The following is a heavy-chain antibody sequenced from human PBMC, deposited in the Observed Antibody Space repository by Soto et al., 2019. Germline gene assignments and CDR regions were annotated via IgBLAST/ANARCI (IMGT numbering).Heavy chain of an antibody. CDR3: ARVPIGKYGVWNY. D-gene: IGHD2-8*01. CDR2: INPGGTIT. V-gene: IGHV3-74*01. Sequence: EEQLVESGGGLVQPGGSLRLSCAASGFTFSSYWMHWVRQAPGKGLVWVSRINPGGTITDYADSVKGRFTISRDNAKTTVYLQVNSLRGDDTAEYFCARVPIGKYGVWNYWGQGTLVTVSS. CDR1: GFTFSSYW. J-gene: IGHJ4*02.